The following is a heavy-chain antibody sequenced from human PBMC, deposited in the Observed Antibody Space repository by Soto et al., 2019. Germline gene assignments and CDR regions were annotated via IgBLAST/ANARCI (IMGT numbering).Heavy chain of an antibody. J-gene: IGHJ4*02. CDR3: ARDIGSFAYGEGY. V-gene: IGHV4-4*07. D-gene: IGHD3-10*01. Sequence: SETLSLTCSVSGGSINSYWWSWVRQPAGKGLEWIGRVYSSGTTDYNPSLNSRATMSVETSKNQFSLKLSSVTAADTAVYYCARDIGSFAYGEGYWGQGIQVTVSS. CDR1: GGSINSYW. CDR2: VYSSGTT.